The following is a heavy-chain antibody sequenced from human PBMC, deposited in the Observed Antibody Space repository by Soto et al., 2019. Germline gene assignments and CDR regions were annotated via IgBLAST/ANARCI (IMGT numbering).Heavy chain of an antibody. Sequence: GGSLRLSCVASGLTFSASAMHWVRQASGKGLEWVGRIRNKADSYATVYAAPVQGRFTISRDDSKSMAYLQMNSLKTEDTAVYYCCRHDARWGSCEYWGQGTLVTVSS. V-gene: IGHV3-73*01. CDR3: CRHDARWGSCEY. CDR1: GLTFSASA. J-gene: IGHJ4*02. D-gene: IGHD2-21*01. CDR2: IRNKADSYAT.